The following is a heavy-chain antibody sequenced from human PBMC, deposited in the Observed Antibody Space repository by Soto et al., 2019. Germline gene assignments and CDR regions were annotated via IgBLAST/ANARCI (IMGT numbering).Heavy chain of an antibody. J-gene: IGHJ6*02. V-gene: IGHV3-15*07. D-gene: IGHD5-12*01. CDR2: IKSKTDGGTT. Sequence: GGSLRLSCAASGFTFSNAWMNWVRQAPGKGLEWVGRIKSKTDGGTTDYAAPVKGRFTISRDDSKNTLYLQMNSLKTEDTAVYYCTTVRYSGYDYPHYYYGTDVWGQGTTVTVSS. CDR1: GFTFSNAW. CDR3: TTVRYSGYDYPHYYYGTDV.